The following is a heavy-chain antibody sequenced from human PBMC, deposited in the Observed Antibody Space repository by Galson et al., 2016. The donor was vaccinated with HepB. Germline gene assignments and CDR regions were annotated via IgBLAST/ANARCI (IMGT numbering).Heavy chain of an antibody. J-gene: IGHJ6*01. D-gene: IGHD3-10*01. CDR1: GFSLSTSGVG. CDR3: AHRRRITVIRGCTVYYSIDV. Sequence: PALVKPTQTLTLTCTFSGFSLSTSGVGVGWIRQPPGKALEWLALIYWDDDKRYSPSLKSRLTITKDTSKNQVVLTMTNMDPVDSATYYCAHRRRITVIRGCTVYYSIDVWGQGTTVTVSS. CDR2: IYWDDDK. V-gene: IGHV2-5*02.